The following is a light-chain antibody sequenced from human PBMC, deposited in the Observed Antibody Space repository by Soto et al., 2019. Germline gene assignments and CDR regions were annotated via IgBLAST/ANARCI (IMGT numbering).Light chain of an antibody. CDR2: DAS. Sequence: EIVLTQSPATLSLSPGERATLSCRASQSVSSYLAWYQQKPGQAPRLLIYDASNRATGIPARFSGSGSGTAFTRTISTLEPEVFGVDYGQQRSSGPFTCGQGTRLEIK. CDR3: QQRSSGPFT. J-gene: IGKJ5*01. V-gene: IGKV3-11*01. CDR1: QSVSSY.